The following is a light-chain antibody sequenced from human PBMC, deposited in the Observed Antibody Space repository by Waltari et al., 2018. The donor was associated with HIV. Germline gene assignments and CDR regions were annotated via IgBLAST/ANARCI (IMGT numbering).Light chain of an antibody. J-gene: IGLJ3*02. V-gene: IGLV2-14*01. Sequence: QSALPQPASLSGSPGQSLTFPCTGSSGAGPNSNYVYWYPHHPGKAPKPIIYQVTKRPSGVSSRFSGSKSGNTASLTISGLQPDDEAHYYCSSYTSLTTLVFGGGTKVTVL. CDR2: QVT. CDR3: SSYTSLTTLV. CDR1: SGAGPNSNY.